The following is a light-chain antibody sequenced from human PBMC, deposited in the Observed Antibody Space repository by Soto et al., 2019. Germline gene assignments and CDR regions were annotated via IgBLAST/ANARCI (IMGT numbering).Light chain of an antibody. Sequence: QSVLTQPPSASGTPGQRVTISCSESSSSIGSNYIYWYQQLPGTATKLLIYWDSQRTSGVPHQFSGSKSGTSASLAISGLRYEDEADYCCGAWDESLRRWVFGGGTKLTVL. V-gene: IGLV1-47*01. J-gene: IGLJ3*02. CDR2: WDS. CDR1: SSSIGSNY. CDR3: GAWDESLRRWV.